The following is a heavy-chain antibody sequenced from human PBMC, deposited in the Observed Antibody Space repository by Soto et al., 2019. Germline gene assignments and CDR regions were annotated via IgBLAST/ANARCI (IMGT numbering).Heavy chain of an antibody. J-gene: IGHJ2*01. CDR1: GGTFSSYT. D-gene: IGHD3-9*01. Sequence: QVQLVQSGAEVKKPGSSVKVSCKASGGTFSSYTISWVRQAPGQGLEWMGRIIPILGIANYAEKFQGRVTITADKPTSTAYMELSSLRSEDTAVYYCARGPYYDILTGYYPSYWYFDLWGRGTLVTVSS. V-gene: IGHV1-69*02. CDR3: ARGPYYDILTGYYPSYWYFDL. CDR2: IIPILGIA.